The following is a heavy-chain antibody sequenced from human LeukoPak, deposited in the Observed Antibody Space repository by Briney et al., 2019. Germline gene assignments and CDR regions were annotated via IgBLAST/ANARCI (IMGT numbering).Heavy chain of an antibody. V-gene: IGHV4-30-2*01. J-gene: IGHJ3*02. CDR2: IYHSGST. D-gene: IGHD3-9*01. Sequence: SQTLSLTCAVSGGSISSGGYSWSWIRQPPGKGLEWIGYIYHSGSTYYNPSLKSRVTISVDRSKNQFSLKLSSVTAADTAVYYCARGRFTIFIWGQGTMVTVSS. CDR1: GGSISSGGYS. CDR3: ARGRFTIFI.